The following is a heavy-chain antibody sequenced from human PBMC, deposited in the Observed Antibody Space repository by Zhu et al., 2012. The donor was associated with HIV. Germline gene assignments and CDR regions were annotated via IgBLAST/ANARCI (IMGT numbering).Heavy chain of an antibody. V-gene: IGHV4-4*09. D-gene: IGHD3-10*01. J-gene: IGHJ6*02. CDR1: GGSISSYY. CDR2: IYTSGST. CDR3: ARAWYYYGSGSYRADYYYGMDV. Sequence: QVQLQESGPGLVKPSETLSLTCTVSGGSISSYYWSWIRQPPGKGLEWIGYIYTSGSTNYNPSLKSRVTISVDTSKNQFSLKLSSVTAADTAVYYCARAWYYYGSGSYRADYYYGMDVWGQGPRSPS.